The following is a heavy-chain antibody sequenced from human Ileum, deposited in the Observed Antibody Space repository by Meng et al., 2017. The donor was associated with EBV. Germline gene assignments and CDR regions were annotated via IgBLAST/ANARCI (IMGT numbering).Heavy chain of an antibody. CDR3: ARGGDTSGYSLDY. CDR2: IYKSGST. Sequence: LRETGPGLVKPSQTLSLTGAVSGGSISSGGYYWSWIRQPPGKGLEWIGYIYKSGSTYYNPSLTSRVTISVDTSKNQFFLKLGSVTAADTGVYYCARGGDTSGYSLDYWGQGILVTVSS. J-gene: IGHJ4*02. CDR1: GGSISSGGYY. V-gene: IGHV4-30-4*01. D-gene: IGHD3-22*01.